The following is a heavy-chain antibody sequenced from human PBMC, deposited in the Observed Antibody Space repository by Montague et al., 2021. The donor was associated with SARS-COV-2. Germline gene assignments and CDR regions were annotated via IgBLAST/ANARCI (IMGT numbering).Heavy chain of an antibody. CDR1: GASVGSSY. J-gene: IGHJ3*02. CDR3: ARETMTADAFDI. Sequence: SETLSLTCTVSGASVGSSYWGWIRQSPGKGLEWIGYFCSVGSTNYNPSLKSRATISRDTSKNQFSLTLRSVTAADTAVYYCARETMTADAFDIWGQGTMVTVSS. CDR2: FCSVGST. D-gene: IGHD1-14*01. V-gene: IGHV4-59*02.